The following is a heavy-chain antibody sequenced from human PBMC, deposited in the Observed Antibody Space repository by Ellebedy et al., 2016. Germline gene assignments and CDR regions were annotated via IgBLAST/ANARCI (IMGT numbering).Heavy chain of an antibody. D-gene: IGHD5-18*01. CDR1: RFTFSTYA. CDR3: ARGGPDTAMISGGSYGMDA. J-gene: IGHJ6*02. Sequence: GESLKISCSASRFTFSTYAMDWVRQAPGKGLEWVGVISHDGTNKYWADSVKGRFTISRDNSKDTLFLHMNSLREEDTAVYYCARGGPDTAMISGGSYGMDAWGQGTTVTVSS. CDR2: ISHDGTNK. V-gene: IGHV3-30-3*01.